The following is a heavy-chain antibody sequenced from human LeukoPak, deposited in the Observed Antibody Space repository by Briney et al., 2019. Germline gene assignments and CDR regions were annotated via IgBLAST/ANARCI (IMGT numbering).Heavy chain of an antibody. J-gene: IGHJ3*02. D-gene: IGHD4-11*01. Sequence: SETLSLTCAVYGGSFSGYYWSWIRQPPGKGLEWIGEINHSGSTNYNPSLKSRVTISVDTSKNQFSLKLSSVTAADTAVYYCASSSPRPKMTTVTLDAFDIWGQGTMVTVSS. V-gene: IGHV4-34*01. CDR1: GGSFSGYY. CDR2: INHSGST. CDR3: ASSSPRPKMTTVTLDAFDI.